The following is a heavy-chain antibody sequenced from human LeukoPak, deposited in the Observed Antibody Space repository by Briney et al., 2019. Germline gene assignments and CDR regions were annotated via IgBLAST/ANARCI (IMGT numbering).Heavy chain of an antibody. CDR2: ISYDGSNK. J-gene: IGHJ4*02. V-gene: IGHV3-30*18. Sequence: QAGGSLRLSCAASGFTFSSYGMHWVRQAPGKGLEWVAVISYDGSNKYYADSVKGRFTISRDNSKNTLYLQMNSLRAEDTAVYYCAKDRYCSGGSCYSFDYWGQGTLVTVSS. CDR3: AKDRYCSGGSCYSFDY. D-gene: IGHD2-15*01. CDR1: GFTFSSYG.